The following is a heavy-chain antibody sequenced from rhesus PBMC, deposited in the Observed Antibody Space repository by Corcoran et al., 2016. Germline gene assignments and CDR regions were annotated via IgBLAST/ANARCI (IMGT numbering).Heavy chain of an antibody. CDR2: IYGSSGST. D-gene: IGHD6-31*01. CDR1: GYSISSNY. V-gene: IGHV4-147*01. Sequence: QVQLQESGPGLVKPSETLSLTCAVSGYSISSNYWSWIRHPPGKGLDWIGFIYGSSGSTHYNPSLKSRFTISTDTAKNQFSLKLSSVTAADTAVYYCARENSSGWLYYFDYWGQGVLVTVSS. CDR3: ARENSSGWLYYFDY. J-gene: IGHJ4*01.